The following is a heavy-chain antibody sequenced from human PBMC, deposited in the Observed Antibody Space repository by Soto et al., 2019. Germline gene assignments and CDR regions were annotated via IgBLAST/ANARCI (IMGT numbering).Heavy chain of an antibody. J-gene: IGHJ4*02. D-gene: IGHD7-27*01. CDR1: GGSISNHY. CDR3: ARSNWYSEY. V-gene: IGHV4-59*11. Sequence: QVQLQESGPGLVKPSETLSLTCTVSGGSISNHYWSWIRQPPGKGLEWIGYIYYNGNTNYNPSLKSRDTMSVDTSKNQFSLKLSSVTAADTAVYYCARSNWYSEYWGQGTLVTVSS. CDR2: IYYNGNT.